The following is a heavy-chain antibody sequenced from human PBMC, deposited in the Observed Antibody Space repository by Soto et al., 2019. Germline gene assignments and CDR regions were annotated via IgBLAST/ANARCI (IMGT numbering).Heavy chain of an antibody. CDR2: ISSNGGST. V-gene: IGHV3-64*01. CDR3: RLTNYGVHY. D-gene: IGHD4-17*01. CDR1: GFTFSSYA. Sequence: EVQLVESGGGLVQPGGSLRLSCAASGFTFSSYAMHWVRQAPGKGLEYVSAISSNGGSTYYANSVKGRFTISRDNSKNTLYLQMGSLRAEDMAVYYCRLTNYGVHYWGQGTMVTVSS. J-gene: IGHJ4*02.